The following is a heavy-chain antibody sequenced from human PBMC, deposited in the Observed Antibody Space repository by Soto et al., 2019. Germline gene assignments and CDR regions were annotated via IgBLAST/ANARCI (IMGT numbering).Heavy chain of an antibody. V-gene: IGHV3-30*18. CDR3: AKDEGYYYDSSGYWGV. D-gene: IGHD3-22*01. J-gene: IGHJ6*02. Sequence: GGSLRLSCAASGFTFSSYGMHWVRQAPGKGLEWVAVISYDGSNKYYADSVKDRFTISRDNSKNTLYLQMNSLRAEDTAVYYCAKDEGYYYDSSGYWGVWGQGTTVTVSS. CDR2: ISYDGSNK. CDR1: GFTFSSYG.